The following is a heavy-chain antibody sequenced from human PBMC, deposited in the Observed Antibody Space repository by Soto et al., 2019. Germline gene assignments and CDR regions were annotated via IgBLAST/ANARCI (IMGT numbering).Heavy chain of an antibody. CDR3: ARGGITMVRGVIRDYYMDV. V-gene: IGHV3-7*01. CDR1: GFTFSSYW. J-gene: IGHJ6*03. CDR2: IKQDGSEK. D-gene: IGHD3-10*01. Sequence: ESGGGLVQPGGSLRLSCAASGFTFSSYWMSWVRQAPGKGLEWVANIKQDGSEKYYVDSVKGRFTISRDNAKNSLYLQMNSLRAEDTAVYYCARGGITMVRGVIRDYYMDVWGKGTTVTVSS.